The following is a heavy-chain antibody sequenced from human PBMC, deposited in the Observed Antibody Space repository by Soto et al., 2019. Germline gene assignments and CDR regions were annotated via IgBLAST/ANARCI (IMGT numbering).Heavy chain of an antibody. Sequence: SETLSLTCTVSDDFISSHYWNWIRQPAGKGLEWIGRVSTNGATNYNPSLESRVTMSVDTSKNQFSLKLTSVTAADTAVYFCARADYEILTGSYAMDVWGQGXTVTVSS. D-gene: IGHD3-9*01. CDR1: DDFISSHY. CDR2: VSTNGAT. J-gene: IGHJ6*02. CDR3: ARADYEILTGSYAMDV. V-gene: IGHV4-4*07.